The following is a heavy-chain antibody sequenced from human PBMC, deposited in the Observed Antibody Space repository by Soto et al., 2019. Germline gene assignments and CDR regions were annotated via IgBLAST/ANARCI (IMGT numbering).Heavy chain of an antibody. CDR1: GYVFANDW. CDR3: ARRVSAHPFFDY. J-gene: IGHJ4*02. V-gene: IGHV5-51*01. CDR2: IFPGDSDT. D-gene: IGHD2-2*01. Sequence: GASLKISCKGSGYVFANDWIAWVRQMPGKGLEWMGIIFPGDSDTRYSPSFQGQVTISADKSINTAYLQWSGLKASDTAIYYCARRVSAHPFFDYWGQGTLVTVSS.